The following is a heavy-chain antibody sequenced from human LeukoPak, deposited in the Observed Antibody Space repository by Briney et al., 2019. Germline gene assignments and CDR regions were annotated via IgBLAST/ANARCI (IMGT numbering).Heavy chain of an antibody. J-gene: IGHJ4*02. V-gene: IGHV3-21*04. D-gene: IGHD6-19*01. CDR2: ISSSSSYI. CDR3: AKDKGIGGWYSYHFDY. CDR1: GFTFSSYS. Sequence: PGGSLRLSCAASGFTFSSYSMNWVRQAPGKGLEWVSCISSSSSYIYYADSVKGRFTTSRDNAKNSLYLQMNSLRPEDTALYYCAKDKGIGGWYSYHFDYWGQGTLVTVSS.